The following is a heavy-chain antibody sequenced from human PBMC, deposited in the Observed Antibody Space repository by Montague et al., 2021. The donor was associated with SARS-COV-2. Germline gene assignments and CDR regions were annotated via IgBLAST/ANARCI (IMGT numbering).Heavy chain of an antibody. CDR1: GGSISSGGYY. Sequence: TLSLTCTVSGGSISSGGYYWSWIRQHPGKGLEWIGYTYYSGSTYYNPSLKSRVTISVDTSKNQFSLKLSSVTAADTAVYYCARAKGFIVLMVYAMGAFDIWGQGTMVTVSS. CDR3: ARAKGFIVLMVYAMGAFDI. V-gene: IGHV4-31*03. J-gene: IGHJ3*02. CDR2: TYYSGST. D-gene: IGHD2-8*01.